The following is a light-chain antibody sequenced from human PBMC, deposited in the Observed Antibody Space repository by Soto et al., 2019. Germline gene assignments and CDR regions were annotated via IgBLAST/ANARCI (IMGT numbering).Light chain of an antibody. Sequence: QSALTQPASVSGSPGQSITISCTGTSGDVGAYDFVFWYQQHPGKAPKLIIYEVSHRPSGVSSRFSGSKSGNSASLTISGLQAEDEAYYYCSSYTSSNSLVFGTGTKVTVL. J-gene: IGLJ1*01. V-gene: IGLV2-14*01. CDR1: SGDVGAYDF. CDR2: EVS. CDR3: SSYTSSNSLV.